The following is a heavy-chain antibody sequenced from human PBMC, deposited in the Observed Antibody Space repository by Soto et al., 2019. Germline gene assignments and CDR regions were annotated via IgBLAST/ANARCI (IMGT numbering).Heavy chain of an antibody. J-gene: IGHJ3*02. Sequence: SETLSLTCTVYGGSFSGYYWSWIRQSPGKGLEWIGEVNPTGSTKYNPSLKSRVTISVDTSKNQFSLNLNSVTAADTALYYCARSREQWLVDAFDIWGQGTMVTVS. CDR1: GGSFSGYY. V-gene: IGHV4-34*01. CDR3: ARSREQWLVDAFDI. CDR2: VNPTGST. D-gene: IGHD6-19*01.